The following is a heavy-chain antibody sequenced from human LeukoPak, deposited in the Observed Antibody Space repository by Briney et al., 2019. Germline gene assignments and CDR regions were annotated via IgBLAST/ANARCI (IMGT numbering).Heavy chain of an antibody. V-gene: IGHV4-4*07. CDR1: GGSISSYY. Sequence: SETLFLTCTVSGGSISSYYWSWIRQPAGKGLEWIGRIYTSGSTNYNPSLKSRVTMSVDTSKNQFSLKLSSVTAADTAVYYCARGATAAAHWYFDLWGRGTLVTVSS. D-gene: IGHD6-13*01. J-gene: IGHJ2*01. CDR2: IYTSGST. CDR3: ARGATAAAHWYFDL.